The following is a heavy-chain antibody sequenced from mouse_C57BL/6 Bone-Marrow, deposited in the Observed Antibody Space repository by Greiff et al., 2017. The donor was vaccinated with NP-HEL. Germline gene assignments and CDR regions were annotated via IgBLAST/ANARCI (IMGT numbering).Heavy chain of an antibody. D-gene: IGHD4-1*01. Sequence: EVKLVESGEGLVKPGGSLKLSCAASGFTFSSYAMSWVRQTPEKRLEWVAYISSGGDYIYYADTVKGRFTISRDNARNTLYLQMSSLKSEDTAMYYCKVANWVVPFDYWGQGTTLTVSS. V-gene: IGHV5-9-1*02. J-gene: IGHJ2*01. CDR2: ISSGGDYI. CDR1: GFTFSSYA. CDR3: KVANWVVPFDY.